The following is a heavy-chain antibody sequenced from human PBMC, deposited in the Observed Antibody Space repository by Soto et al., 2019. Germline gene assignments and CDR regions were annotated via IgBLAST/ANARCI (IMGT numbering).Heavy chain of an antibody. Sequence: GGSLRLSCAASGFTFSSYAMHWVRQAPGKGLEWVAVISYDGSNKYYADSVKGRFTISRDNSKNTLYLQMNSLRAEDTAVYYCARDRSGWYVFDYWGQGTLVTVSS. CDR1: GFTFSSYA. CDR2: ISYDGSNK. CDR3: ARDRSGWYVFDY. J-gene: IGHJ4*02. V-gene: IGHV3-30-3*01. D-gene: IGHD6-19*01.